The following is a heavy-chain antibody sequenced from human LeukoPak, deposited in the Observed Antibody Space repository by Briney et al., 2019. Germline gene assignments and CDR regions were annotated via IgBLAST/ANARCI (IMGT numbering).Heavy chain of an antibody. CDR1: GFTVSSNY. Sequence: GGSLRLSCAASGFTVSSNYMSWVRQAPGKGLEWVSAINGTAIDTDYADSVKGRFTISRDFSKNTLYLQMNSLRAEDTAVYYCARDLLAYCGGDCYSALDYWGQGTLVTVSS. V-gene: IGHV3-66*03. J-gene: IGHJ4*02. CDR2: INGTAIDT. CDR3: ARDLLAYCGGDCYSALDY. D-gene: IGHD2-21*02.